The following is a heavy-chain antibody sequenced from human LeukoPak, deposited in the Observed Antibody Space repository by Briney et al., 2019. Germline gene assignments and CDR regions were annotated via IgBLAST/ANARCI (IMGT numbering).Heavy chain of an antibody. CDR3: ARESSSSWYGNWFDP. CDR1: GGSISSYY. Sequence: SGTLSLTCTVSGGSISSYYWSWIRQPPGKGLEWIGYIYYSGSTNYNPSLKSRVTISVDTSKNQFSLKLSSVTAADTAVYYCARESSSSWYGNWFDPSGQGTLVTVSS. J-gene: IGHJ5*02. CDR2: IYYSGST. D-gene: IGHD6-13*01. V-gene: IGHV4-59*01.